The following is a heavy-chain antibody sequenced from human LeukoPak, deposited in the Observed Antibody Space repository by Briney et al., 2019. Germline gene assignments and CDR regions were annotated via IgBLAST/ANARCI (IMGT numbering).Heavy chain of an antibody. V-gene: IGHV4-59*01. CDR3: ARMYSGSYHGPYYFDY. J-gene: IGHJ4*02. Sequence: SETLSLTCTVSGGSLSSYYWSWIRQPPGKGLEWIGYIYYSGSTNYNPSLKSRVTISVDTSKNQFSLKLSSVTAADTAVYYCARMYSGSYHGPYYFDYWGQGTLVTVSS. CDR1: GGSLSSYY. D-gene: IGHD1-26*01. CDR2: IYYSGST.